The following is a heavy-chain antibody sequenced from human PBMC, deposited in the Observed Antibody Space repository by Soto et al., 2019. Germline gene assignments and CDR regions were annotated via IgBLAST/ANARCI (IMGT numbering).Heavy chain of an antibody. CDR3: AKDQELGVDMVRGVIFVY. J-gene: IGHJ4*02. D-gene: IGHD3-10*01. CDR2: ISGSGGST. CDR1: GFTFSSYA. V-gene: IGHV3-23*01. Sequence: GGSLRLSCAASGFTFSSYAMSWVRQAPGKGLEWVSAISGSGGSTYYADSVKGRFTISRDNSKNTLYLQMNSLRAEDTAVYYCAKDQELGVDMVRGVIFVYWGQGTLVTVSS.